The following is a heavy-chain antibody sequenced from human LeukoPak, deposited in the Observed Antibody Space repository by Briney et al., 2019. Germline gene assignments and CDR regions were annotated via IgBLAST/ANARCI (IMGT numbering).Heavy chain of an antibody. V-gene: IGHV4-61*08. D-gene: IGHD1/OR15-1a*01. CDR1: GGSISSGGYS. CDR2: IYYSGST. CDR3: ARLYNWNNYYYGMDV. Sequence: PSETLSLTCAVSGGSISSGGYSWSWIRQPPGKGLEWIGYIYYSGSTNYNPSLKSRVTISVDTSKNQFSLKLSSVTAADTAVYYCARLYNWNNYYYGMDVWGQGTTVTVSS. J-gene: IGHJ6*02.